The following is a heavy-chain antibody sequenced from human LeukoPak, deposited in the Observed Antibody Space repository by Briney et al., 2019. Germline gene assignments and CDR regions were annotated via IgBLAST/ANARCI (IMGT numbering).Heavy chain of an antibody. Sequence: GASVKVSCKASGYTFTTYYMHWVRQAPGQGLEWMGMINPSGGSTSYAQKFQGRVTMTRDTSTSTVYMELSSLRSEDTAVYYCARDRMALVRGIMGDYWGQGTLVTVSS. CDR3: ARDRMALVRGIMGDY. CDR1: GYTFTTYY. CDR2: INPSGGST. D-gene: IGHD3-10*01. J-gene: IGHJ4*02. V-gene: IGHV1-46*01.